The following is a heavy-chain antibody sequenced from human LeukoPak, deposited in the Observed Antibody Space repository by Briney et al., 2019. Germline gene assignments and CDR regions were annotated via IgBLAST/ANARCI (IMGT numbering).Heavy chain of an antibody. CDR2: INHSGST. CDR3: ARGNGGWLRFKLFDY. D-gene: IGHD5-12*01. Sequence: SETLSLTCAVYGGSFSGYYWSWIRQPPGKGLEWIGEINHSGSTNYNPSLKSRVTISVDTSKNQFSLKLSSVTAADTAVYYCARGNGGWLRFKLFDYWGQGTLVTVSS. J-gene: IGHJ4*02. V-gene: IGHV4-34*01. CDR1: GGSFSGYY.